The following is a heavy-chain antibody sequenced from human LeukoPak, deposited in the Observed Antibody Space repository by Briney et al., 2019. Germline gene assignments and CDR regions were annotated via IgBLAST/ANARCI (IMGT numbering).Heavy chain of an antibody. Sequence: GASVKVSCTSSGYSFAGYQMHWVRQAPGQGLEWMGWVNPNGGDTNYAQKFQGRVTMTRDMSVSTAYMELSGLRSDDTAGYYCARGADFWSGYNDYWGQGTLVSVSS. CDR2: VNPNGGDT. J-gene: IGHJ4*02. D-gene: IGHD3-3*01. CDR3: ARGADFWSGYNDY. V-gene: IGHV1-2*02. CDR1: GYSFAGYQ.